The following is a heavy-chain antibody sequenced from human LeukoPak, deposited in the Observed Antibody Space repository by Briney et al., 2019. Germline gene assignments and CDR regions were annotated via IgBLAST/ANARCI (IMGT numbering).Heavy chain of an antibody. CDR2: FDPEDGET. V-gene: IGHV1-24*01. CDR1: GYTLTELS. CDR3: ARAYYESSAYRHAVYFDY. Sequence: ASVKVSCKVSGYTLTELSMHWVRQAPGKGLEWMGGFDPEDGETIYAQKFQGRVTMTKDTSTNTVYMHLSSLSSDDTAVYYCARAYYESSAYRHAVYFDYWGQGTLVTVSS. J-gene: IGHJ4*02. D-gene: IGHD3-22*01.